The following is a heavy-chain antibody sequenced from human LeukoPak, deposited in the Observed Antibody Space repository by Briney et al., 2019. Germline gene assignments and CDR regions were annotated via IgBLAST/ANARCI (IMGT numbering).Heavy chain of an antibody. CDR1: GGTFSSYA. CDR3: ARHDGSGSYRFDY. CDR2: IIPILGIA. J-gene: IGHJ4*02. D-gene: IGHD3-10*01. Sequence: SVKVSCKASGGTFSSYAISWVRQAPGQGLEWMGRIIPILGIANYAQKFQGRVTITADKSTSTAYMELSSLRSEDTAVYYCARHDGSGSYRFDYWGQGTLVTVSS. V-gene: IGHV1-69*04.